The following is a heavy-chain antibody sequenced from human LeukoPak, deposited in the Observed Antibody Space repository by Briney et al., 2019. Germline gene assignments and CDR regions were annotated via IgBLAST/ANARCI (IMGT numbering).Heavy chain of an antibody. V-gene: IGHV3-21*01. D-gene: IGHD3-3*01. CDR1: GGSISSSS. CDR3: ARDRAYYDFWSGTDRYYMDV. Sequence: ETLSLTCTVSGGSISSSSYYWGWIRQPPGKGLEWVSSITSSSTYIYYADSVRGRFTISRDNAKNSLYLQMNSLRAEDTAVYYCARDRAYYDFWSGTDRYYMDVWGKGTTVTVSS. CDR2: ITSSSTYI. J-gene: IGHJ6*03.